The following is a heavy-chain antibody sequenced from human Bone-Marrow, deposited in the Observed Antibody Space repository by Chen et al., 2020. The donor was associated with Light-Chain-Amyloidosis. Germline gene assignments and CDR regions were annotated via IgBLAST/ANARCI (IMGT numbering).Heavy chain of an antibody. CDR2: IFTDGRT. D-gene: IGHD3-9*01. CDR3: ARESRDAFWTGEGFDP. J-gene: IGHJ5*02. Sequence: EVQLVESGGGLMQPGGSLTLSGTAPGFIGNCSYMAWVRQDPGKGLEWLSFIFTDGRTNYADSVKGRFTISRDTSQNTLFLQMNSLRAEDTAIYYCARESRDAFWTGEGFDPWGQGTLVTVSS. CDR1: GFIGNCSY. V-gene: IGHV3-53*01.